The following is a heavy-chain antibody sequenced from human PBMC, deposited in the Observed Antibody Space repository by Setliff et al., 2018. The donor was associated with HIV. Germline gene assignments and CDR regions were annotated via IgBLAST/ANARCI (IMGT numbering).Heavy chain of an antibody. CDR1: GGSISTYY. CDR2: IYFTGSS. J-gene: IGHJ3*01. D-gene: IGHD4-17*01. Sequence: SETLSLTCTVSGGSISTYYWSWIRQPPGKGLEWIGSIYFTGSSDNNPSLKSRVTLSVDTSKHQFSLKLSSVTAADTAMYYCARVQMAYAAFDVWGQGTMVTVSS. CDR3: ARVQMAYAAFDV. V-gene: IGHV4-59*01.